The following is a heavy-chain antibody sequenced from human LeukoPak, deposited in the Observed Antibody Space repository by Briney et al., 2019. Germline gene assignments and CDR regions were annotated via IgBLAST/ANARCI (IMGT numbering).Heavy chain of an antibody. CDR1: GFSLTNYG. V-gene: IGHV3-74*01. CDR2: INHDGSLR. Sequence: GGSLTLSCPASGFSLTNYGMHWVRQTPGKGRVWVSHINHDGSLRNYADSVKGRFTVSRDIAKNTLYLHMSSLGAGDSAIYYCSRDVFSLGDSWGLGTLVIVSS. J-gene: IGHJ4*02. CDR3: SRDVFSLGDS. D-gene: IGHD5/OR15-5a*01.